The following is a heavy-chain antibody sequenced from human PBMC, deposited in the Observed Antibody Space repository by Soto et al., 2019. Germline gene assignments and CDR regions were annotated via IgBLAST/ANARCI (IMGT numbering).Heavy chain of an antibody. D-gene: IGHD1-26*01. CDR1: GFSLSNARRG. V-gene: IGHV2-26*01. Sequence: QVTLKESGPVLVKPTETLTLTCTVSGFSLSNARRGVSWIRQPPGTALEWLAHIFSNDEKFYSTSLKSRLTISKDTSKSQVVLTMTNMDPVDTATYYCARHGRGVGARPLDYWGQGTLVTVSS. CDR2: IFSNDEK. J-gene: IGHJ4*02. CDR3: ARHGRGVGARPLDY.